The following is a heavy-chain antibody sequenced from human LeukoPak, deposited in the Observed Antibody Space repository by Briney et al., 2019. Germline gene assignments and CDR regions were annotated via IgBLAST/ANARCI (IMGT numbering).Heavy chain of an antibody. CDR2: LYSGGST. V-gene: IGHV3-66*01. J-gene: IGHJ4*02. D-gene: IGHD2-15*01. CDR3: ARVGTSSDFNY. CDR1: GFTFSSSA. Sequence: GGSLRLSCAASGFTFSSSAMSWVRQSPGKGLEWVSVLYSGGSTYYADSVKGRFTISRDNSKNTLYLQMNSLRAEDTAVYYCARVGTSSDFNYWGQGTLVTVSS.